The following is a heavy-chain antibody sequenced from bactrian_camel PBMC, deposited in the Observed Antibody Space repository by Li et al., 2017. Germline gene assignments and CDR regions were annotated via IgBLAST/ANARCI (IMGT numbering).Heavy chain of an antibody. CDR3: QRQEDGLPVDGFLAECDPFGV. J-gene: IGHJ4*01. CDR1: GYTYCTYD. D-gene: IGHD5*01. V-gene: IGHV3S10*01. CDR2: IYNYGRT. Sequence: VQLVESGGALVQAGGSLTLSCVASGYTYCTYDMRWWRQAPGKEREFVSSIYNYGRTKLADSVKGRFTISQDRANNTVYLQMSSMNPEDPAMYYRQRQEDGLPVDGFLAECDPFGVWGQGTQVTVS.